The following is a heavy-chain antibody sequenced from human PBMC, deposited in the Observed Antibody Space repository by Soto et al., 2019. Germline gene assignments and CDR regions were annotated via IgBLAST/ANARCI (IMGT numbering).Heavy chain of an antibody. V-gene: IGHV2-5*02. Sequence: QITLKESGPTLVKPTQTLTLTCTFSGFSLSTSGVGVGWIRQPPGKALEWLALIYWDDDKRYSPSLKSRLTITKDTSKNQVVLTMTNMDPVDTATYYCAHTLYGDYGFYYYYGMDVWGQGTTVTVSS. J-gene: IGHJ6*02. CDR3: AHTLYGDYGFYYYYGMDV. CDR2: IYWDDDK. D-gene: IGHD4-17*01. CDR1: GFSLSTSGVG.